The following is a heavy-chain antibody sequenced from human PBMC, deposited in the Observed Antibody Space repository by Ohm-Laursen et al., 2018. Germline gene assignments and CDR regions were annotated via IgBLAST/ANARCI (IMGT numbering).Heavy chain of an antibody. CDR1: GFTFSSYA. J-gene: IGHJ4*02. V-gene: IGHV3-23*01. CDR2: ISASGGTT. CDR3: VKRMGPAAVDFSFDS. Sequence: GSLRLSCAASGFTFSSYAMSWVRQAPGKGLEWVSAISASGGTTIYADSVKGRFTISRDNPKNSLHLQMNSLRVEDTAVYYCVKRMGPAAVDFSFDSWGQGTLVTVSS. D-gene: IGHD6-13*01.